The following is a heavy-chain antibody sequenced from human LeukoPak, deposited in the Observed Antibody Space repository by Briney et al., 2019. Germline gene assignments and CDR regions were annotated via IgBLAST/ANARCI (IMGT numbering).Heavy chain of an antibody. V-gene: IGHV3-15*01. CDR3: TTEALKWFGELLFPSFDY. CDR2: IKSKPDAGTT. D-gene: IGHD3-10*01. CDR1: GFTFTNAW. Sequence: GGSLRLSCAASGFTFTNAWMSWVRQAPGKGLEWVGRIKSKPDAGTTDYAAPVKGRFTISKDDSKNTLYLQMNSLKTEDTAVYYCTTEALKWFGELLFPSFDYWGQGTLVTVSS. J-gene: IGHJ4*02.